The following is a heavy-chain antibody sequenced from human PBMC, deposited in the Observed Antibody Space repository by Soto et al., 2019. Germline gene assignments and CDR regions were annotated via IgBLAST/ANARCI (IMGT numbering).Heavy chain of an antibody. CDR3: TTDLYYYGSSGYYRRDY. CDR2: IKSKTDGGTT. D-gene: IGHD3-22*01. J-gene: IGHJ4*02. CDR1: GFTFSNAW. V-gene: IGHV3-15*01. Sequence: PGGSLRLSCAASGFTFSNAWMSWVRQAPGKGLEWVGRIKSKTDGGTTDYAAPVKGRFTISRDDSKNTLYLQMNSLKTEDTAVYYCTTDLYYYGSSGYYRRDYWGQGTLVTVSS.